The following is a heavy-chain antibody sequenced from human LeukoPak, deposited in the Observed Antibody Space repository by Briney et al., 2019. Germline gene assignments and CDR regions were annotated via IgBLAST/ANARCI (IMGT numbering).Heavy chain of an antibody. CDR2: VYHTGKT. D-gene: IGHD3-10*01. CDR1: SDPISSSSYY. J-gene: IGHJ5*02. CDR3: ARLHVYYYGWFDP. V-gene: IGHV4-39*01. Sequence: SETLSLTRTVSSDPISSSSYYWGWIRQPPGKGLEWIGSVYHTGKTYYNPSLKNRVTISVETSKNHFSLRVRSVTAADTAIYYCARLHVYYYGWFDPWGQGILVTVSS.